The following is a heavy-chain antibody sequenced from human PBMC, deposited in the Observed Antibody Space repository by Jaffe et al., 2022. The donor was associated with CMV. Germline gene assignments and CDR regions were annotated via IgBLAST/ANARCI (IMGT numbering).Heavy chain of an antibody. Sequence: EVQLVESGGGLVKPGGSLRLSCAASGFTFSSYSMNWVRQAPGKGLEWVSSISSSSSYIYYADSVKGRFTISRDNAKNSLYLQMNSLRAEDTAVYYCASLGGGDSSGYYNPQYHFDYWGQGTLVTVSS. J-gene: IGHJ4*02. CDR3: ASLGGGDSSGYYNPQYHFDY. CDR2: ISSSSSYI. D-gene: IGHD3-22*01. V-gene: IGHV3-21*01. CDR1: GFTFSSYS.